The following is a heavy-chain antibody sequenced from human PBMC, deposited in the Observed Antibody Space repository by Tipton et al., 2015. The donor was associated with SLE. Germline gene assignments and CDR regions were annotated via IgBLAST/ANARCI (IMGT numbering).Heavy chain of an antibody. CDR1: GGSFSGYY. V-gene: IGHV4-34*01. J-gene: IGHJ6*02. CDR2: IYYSGST. CDR3: AREASYPFGMDV. D-gene: IGHD1-26*01. Sequence: TLSLTCAVYGGSFSGYYWSWIRQPPGKGLEWIGGIYYSGSTYYNPSLKSRVTISVDTSKNQFSLKLSSVTAADTAVYYCAREASYPFGMDVWGQGTTVTVSS.